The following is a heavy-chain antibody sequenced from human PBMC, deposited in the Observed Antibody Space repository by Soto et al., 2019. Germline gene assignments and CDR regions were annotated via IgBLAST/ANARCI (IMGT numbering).Heavy chain of an antibody. J-gene: IGHJ4*02. CDR3: ARDGDESIVVVVAANSRWPFDY. CDR1: GYTFTSYY. D-gene: IGHD2-15*01. CDR2: INPSGGST. V-gene: IGHV1-46*03. Sequence: GASVKVSCKASGYTFTSYYMHWVRQAPGQGLEWMGIINPSGGSTSYAQKFQGRVTMTRDTSTSTVYMELSSLRSEDTAVYYCARDGDESIVVVVAANSRWPFDYWGQGTLVTVSS.